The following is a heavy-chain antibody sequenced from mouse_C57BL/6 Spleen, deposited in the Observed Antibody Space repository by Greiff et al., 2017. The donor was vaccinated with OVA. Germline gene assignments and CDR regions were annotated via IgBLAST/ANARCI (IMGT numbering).Heavy chain of an antibody. CDR2: IYPADGET. D-gene: IGHD2-10*02. Sequence: QVQLQQPGAELVRPGSSVKLSCKASGYTFTNYWMDWVKQRPGQGLEWIGNIYPADGETHYNQKFKDKATLTVDKSSSTAYMQLSSLTSEDYAVYYCARKQKYGNYGNWGQGTTLTVSS. CDR3: ARKQKYGNYGN. V-gene: IGHV1-61*01. CDR1: GYTFTNYW. J-gene: IGHJ2*01.